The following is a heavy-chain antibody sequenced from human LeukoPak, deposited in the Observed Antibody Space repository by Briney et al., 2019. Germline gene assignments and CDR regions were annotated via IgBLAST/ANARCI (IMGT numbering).Heavy chain of an antibody. V-gene: IGHV1-8*01. CDR1: GYTFTSYD. CDR2: MNPNSGNT. J-gene: IGHJ4*02. D-gene: IGHD5-12*01. CDR3: ARSSRGYDECDY. Sequence: GASVKVSCKASGYTFTSYDINWVRQATGQGLEWMGWMNPNSGNTGYAQKFQGRVTMTRNTSISTAYMELSSLRSEDTAVYYCARSSRGYDECDYWGQGTLVTVSS.